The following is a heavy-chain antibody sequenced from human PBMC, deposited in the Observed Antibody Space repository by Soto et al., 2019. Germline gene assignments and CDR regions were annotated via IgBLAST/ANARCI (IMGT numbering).Heavy chain of an antibody. CDR1: GYTFTSYD. J-gene: IGHJ4*02. CDR2: MNPNSGNT. D-gene: IGHD3-10*01. V-gene: IGHV1-8*01. CDR3: ARDFSGPMDY. Sequence: ASLKVSCKASGYTFTSYDIHWVRQATGQGLEWMGWMNPNSGNTGYAQKFQGRVTMTRDTSTSTVYMELSSLRSEDTAVYYCARDFSGPMDYWGRGTLVTVSS.